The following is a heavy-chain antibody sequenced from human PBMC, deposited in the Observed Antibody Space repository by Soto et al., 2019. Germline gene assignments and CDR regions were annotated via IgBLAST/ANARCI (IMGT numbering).Heavy chain of an antibody. CDR2: ISPNSGVT. J-gene: IGHJ6*02. CDR1: GYTFNVYH. CDR3: ARDLMTTVPYYYYAVGV. V-gene: IGHV1-2*02. D-gene: IGHD4-4*01. Sequence: ASVKVSCKASGYTFNVYHIHWVRQAPGQGLEWMGWISPNSGVTNYAQKFQGRVTMTTDTSIGTAYMELSRLTSDDTAVYYCARDLMTTVPYYYYAVGVWGQGTTVTVSS.